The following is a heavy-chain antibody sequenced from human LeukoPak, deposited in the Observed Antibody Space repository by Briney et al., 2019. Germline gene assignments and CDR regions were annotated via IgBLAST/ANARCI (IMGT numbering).Heavy chain of an antibody. CDR3: ARLGYYGSGSYLPLYY. V-gene: IGHV5-51*01. D-gene: IGHD3-10*01. Sequence: GESLKISCKGSGHSFTNYWIAWLRQMPGKGLEWMGIIYPGDSDTRYSPSFQGQVTISVDKSISTAYLQWSSLKASDTAMYYCARLGYYGSGSYLPLYYWGQGTLITVSS. CDR1: GHSFTNYW. CDR2: IYPGDSDT. J-gene: IGHJ4*02.